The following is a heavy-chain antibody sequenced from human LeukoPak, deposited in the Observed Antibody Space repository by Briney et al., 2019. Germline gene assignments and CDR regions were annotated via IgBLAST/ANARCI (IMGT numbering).Heavy chain of an antibody. CDR2: IYHSGST. D-gene: IGHD5-24*01. Sequence: SETLSLTCTVSGGSISSGGYYWSWIRQPPGKGLEWIGYIYHSGSTYYNPSLKSRVTISVDTSKNQFSLKLSSVTAADTAVYYCARDSVEMAGHDYWGQGTLVTVSS. J-gene: IGHJ4*02. CDR1: GGSISSGGYY. V-gene: IGHV4-30-2*01. CDR3: ARDSVEMAGHDY.